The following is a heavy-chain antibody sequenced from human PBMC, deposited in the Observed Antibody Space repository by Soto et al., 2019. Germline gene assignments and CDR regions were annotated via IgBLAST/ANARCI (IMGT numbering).Heavy chain of an antibody. Sequence: QVHLVQSGAEVKKPGASVKVSCQASGYAFTTYGITWVRQAPGQGLEWMGWISAHNGNTNYAQKLQGSVTVTRDTSTGTAYMELRGLRSDGTAVYYCARGRYGDYWGQGALVTVSS. CDR3: ARGRYGDY. CDR1: GYAFTTYG. V-gene: IGHV1-18*01. D-gene: IGHD1-1*01. CDR2: ISAHNGNT. J-gene: IGHJ4*02.